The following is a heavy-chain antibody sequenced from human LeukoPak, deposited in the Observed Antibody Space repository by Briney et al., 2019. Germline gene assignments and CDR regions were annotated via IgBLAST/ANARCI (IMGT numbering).Heavy chain of an antibody. V-gene: IGHV3-23*01. CDR3: AKDLVLGSRAFDI. CDR1: GFTFSSYA. Sequence: GGSLRLSCAASGFTFSSYAMSWVRQAPGKELEWVSAISGSGGSTYYADSVKGRFTISRDNSKNTLYLQMNSLRAEDTAVYYCAKDLVLGSRAFDIWGQGTMVTVSS. CDR2: ISGSGGST. D-gene: IGHD6-6*01. J-gene: IGHJ3*02.